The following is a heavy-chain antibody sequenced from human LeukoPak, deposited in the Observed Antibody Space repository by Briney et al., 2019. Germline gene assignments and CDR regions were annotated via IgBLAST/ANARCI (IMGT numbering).Heavy chain of an antibody. CDR2: ISYDGSNK. V-gene: IGHV3-30-3*01. D-gene: IGHD6-19*01. Sequence: GRSLRLSCAASGFTFSSYAMHWVRQAPGKGLEWVAVISYDGSNKYYADSVKGRFTISRDNAKNSLYLQMNSLRAEDTAVYFCARESAVEQWLASFDYWGQGTLVTVSS. CDR3: ARESAVEQWLASFDY. J-gene: IGHJ4*02. CDR1: GFTFSSYA.